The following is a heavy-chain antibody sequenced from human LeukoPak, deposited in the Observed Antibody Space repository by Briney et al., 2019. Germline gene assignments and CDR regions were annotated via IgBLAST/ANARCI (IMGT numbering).Heavy chain of an antibody. J-gene: IGHJ3*02. Sequence: SETLSLTCSVSGGSISGYYWSWIRQPPGKGLEWIGYIYYSGSTNYNPSLKSRVTISVDTSKNQFSLKLSSVTAADTAVYFCARDLSINAFDIWGPGTLVTVSS. CDR2: IYYSGST. V-gene: IGHV4-59*12. D-gene: IGHD2/OR15-2a*01. CDR3: ARDLSINAFDI. CDR1: GGSISGYY.